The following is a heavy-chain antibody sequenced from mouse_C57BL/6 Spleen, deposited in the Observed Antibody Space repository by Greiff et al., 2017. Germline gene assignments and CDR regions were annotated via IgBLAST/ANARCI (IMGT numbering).Heavy chain of an antibody. D-gene: IGHD1-1*01. CDR1: GYTFTSYG. CDR2: IYPRSGNT. Sequence: VQLQQSGAELARPGASVKLSCKASGYTFTSYGISWVKQRTGQGLEWIGEIYPRSGNTYYNEKFKGKATLTADKSSSTEYMDLRSLTSEDSAVYFCARYTTTVVADYWGQGTTLTVSS. J-gene: IGHJ2*01. V-gene: IGHV1-81*01. CDR3: ARYTTTVVADY.